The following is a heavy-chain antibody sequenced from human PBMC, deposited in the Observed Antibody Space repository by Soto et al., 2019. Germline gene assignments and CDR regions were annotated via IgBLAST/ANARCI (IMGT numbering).Heavy chain of an antibody. CDR2: IYHSGST. Sequence: PSETLSLSCAVAGGSSGSGGDSWSWIRQPPGKGLEWIGYIYHSGSTYYNPSLKSRVTISVDRSKNQFSLKLSSVTATDTAVYYCARVPGPWGQGTLVTVS. V-gene: IGHV4-30-2*01. J-gene: IGHJ5*02. CDR3: ARVPGP. CDR1: GGSSGSGGDS.